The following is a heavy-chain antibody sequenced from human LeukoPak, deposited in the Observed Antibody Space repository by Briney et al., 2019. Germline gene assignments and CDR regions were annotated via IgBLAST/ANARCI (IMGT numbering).Heavy chain of an antibody. J-gene: IGHJ4*02. V-gene: IGHV3-23*01. CDR3: ATSSGWYPKYFGY. D-gene: IGHD6-19*01. Sequence: GGSLRLSCAASGFTFSSYAMSWVRQAPGKGLEWVSAISGSGGSTYYADSVKGRFTISRDNSNNTLSLQMNSLRAEDTAIYYCATSSGWYPKYFGYWGQGILVSVSS. CDR2: ISGSGGST. CDR1: GFTFSSYA.